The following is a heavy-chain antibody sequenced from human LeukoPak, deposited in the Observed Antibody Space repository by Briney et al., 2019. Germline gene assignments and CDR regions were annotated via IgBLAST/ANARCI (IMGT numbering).Heavy chain of an antibody. D-gene: IGHD6-19*01. Sequence: GGSPRLSCVASGFTFTNYAMNWARQASGKGLEWVSRITGSGGGTDYADSVKGRFTISRDNSKNTLYLQMTSLRAEDTAIYYCAKDSETPGCFDHWGQGTPVTVSS. CDR2: ITGSGGGT. CDR1: GFTFTNYA. V-gene: IGHV3-23*01. CDR3: AKDSETPGCFDH. J-gene: IGHJ4*02.